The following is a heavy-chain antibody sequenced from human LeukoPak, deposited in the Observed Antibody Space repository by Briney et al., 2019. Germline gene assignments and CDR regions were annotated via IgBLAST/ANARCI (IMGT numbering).Heavy chain of an antibody. CDR2: ISGSGGTT. Sequence: GGSLRLSCAASGFTFSSYSMNWVRQAPGKGLEWVSAISGSGGTTYYADSVKGRFTNSRDNSKNTLYLQMNSLRAEDTAVYYCAKEGCSSTSCYFSDYWGQGTLVTVSS. D-gene: IGHD2-2*01. V-gene: IGHV3-23*01. CDR3: AKEGCSSTSCYFSDY. J-gene: IGHJ4*02. CDR1: GFTFSSYS.